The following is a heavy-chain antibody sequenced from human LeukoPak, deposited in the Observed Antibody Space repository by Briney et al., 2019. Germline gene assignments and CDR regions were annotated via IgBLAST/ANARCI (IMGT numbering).Heavy chain of an antibody. Sequence: GGSLRLSCAASGFTFSSYAMSWVRQAPGKGLEWVSAISGSGGSTYYADSVKGRFTISRDNSKNTLYPQMNSLRAEDTAVYYCAKDHIFGVVILLFDYWGQGTLVTVSS. V-gene: IGHV3-23*01. J-gene: IGHJ4*02. CDR3: AKDHIFGVVILLFDY. CDR1: GFTFSSYA. D-gene: IGHD3-3*02. CDR2: ISGSGGST.